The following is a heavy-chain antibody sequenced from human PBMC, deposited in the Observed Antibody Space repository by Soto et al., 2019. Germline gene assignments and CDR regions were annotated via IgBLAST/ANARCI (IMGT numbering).Heavy chain of an antibody. CDR1: GFTFSSYG. V-gene: IGHV3-30*18. J-gene: IGHJ4*02. CDR2: ISYDGTNE. CDR3: AKDTYYRDSSGYYIFDY. Sequence: QVQLVESGGGVVQPGRSLRLSCAASGFTFSSYGMHWVRQAPGKGLEWVAVISYDGTNENYADSVKGRFTISRDNSKNTLQLQMNSLRAEDTAVYYCAKDTYYRDSSGYYIFDYWGQGTLVTVSS. D-gene: IGHD3-22*01.